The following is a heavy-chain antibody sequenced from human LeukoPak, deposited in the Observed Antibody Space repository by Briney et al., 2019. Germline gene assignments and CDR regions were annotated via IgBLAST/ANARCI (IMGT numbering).Heavy chain of an antibody. CDR1: VYTFTSYD. CDR3: ARGGGWNYVGFDY. CDR2: MNPNSGNT. J-gene: IGHJ4*02. V-gene: IGHV1-8*03. Sequence: ASLRVSSKASVYTFTSYDINWVRQATGQGREWMAWMNPNSGNTGYAQKFQGRVTITRDTPINTAYMEVNSLSSEDTAVYYCARGGGWNYVGFDYWGQGALVTVSS. D-gene: IGHD1-7*01.